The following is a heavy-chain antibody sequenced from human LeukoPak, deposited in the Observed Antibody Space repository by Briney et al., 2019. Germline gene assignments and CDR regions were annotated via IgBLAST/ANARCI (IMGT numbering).Heavy chain of an antibody. CDR3: ARDSRSCRSSDCRGDAFDI. J-gene: IGHJ3*02. CDR2: IKEDGSKK. D-gene: IGHD6-25*01. V-gene: IGHV3-7*01. CDR1: GFTLRSYW. Sequence: GGSLRLSFEASGFTLRSYWRTLVRQAPGKGLEWVANIKEDGSKKYYVESVRGRFTISRGNAENSLYLQMNSLRAEDTAVYYCARDSRSCRSSDCRGDAFDIWGQGTMVTVSS.